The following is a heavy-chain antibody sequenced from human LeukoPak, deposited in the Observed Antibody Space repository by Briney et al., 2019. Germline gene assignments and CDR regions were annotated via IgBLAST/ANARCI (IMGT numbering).Heavy chain of an antibody. V-gene: IGHV3-33*01. CDR2: VWYDESNK. J-gene: IGHJ3*02. CDR3: AREDSSGAFDI. D-gene: IGHD3-22*01. CDR1: GFTFRSYD. Sequence: PGGSLRLSCAASGFTFRSYDMHWVRQAPGKGLEWVAVVWYDESNKYYVDSVKGRFTISRDNSKNTLCLQMNSLRVEDTALYYCAREDSSGAFDIWGQGTMVTVSS.